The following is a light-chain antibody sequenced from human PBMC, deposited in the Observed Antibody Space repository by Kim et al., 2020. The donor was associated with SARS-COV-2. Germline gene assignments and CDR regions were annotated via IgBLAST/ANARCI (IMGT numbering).Light chain of an antibody. J-gene: IGLJ3*02. V-gene: IGLV2-18*02. Sequence: GQSVTISCAGGSSDVGGYNRVSWYQQPPGTAPKLIIYEVTNRPSGVPDRFSGSKSGNTASLTISGLQAEDESDYYCSSQTNTGTWVFGGGTNVTVL. CDR1: SSDVGGYNR. CDR2: EVT. CDR3: SSQTNTGTWV.